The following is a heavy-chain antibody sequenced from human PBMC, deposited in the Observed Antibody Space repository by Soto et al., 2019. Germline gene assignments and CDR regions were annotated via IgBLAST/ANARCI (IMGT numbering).Heavy chain of an antibody. D-gene: IGHD3-16*01. CDR1: GFTFDQYT. J-gene: IGHJ6*03. CDR2: ITWHSGTI. CDR3: AKEMITFGDFNYSYMDV. V-gene: IGHV3-9*01. Sequence: EVQLVESGGGLVQPGRSLRLACAASGFTFDQYTMHWVRQAPGKGLEWVSSITWHSGTIGYADSVKGRFTISRDNAKNPLYLQMNSLRGEDTALYYCAKEMITFGDFNYSYMDVGGNWTTVTVSS.